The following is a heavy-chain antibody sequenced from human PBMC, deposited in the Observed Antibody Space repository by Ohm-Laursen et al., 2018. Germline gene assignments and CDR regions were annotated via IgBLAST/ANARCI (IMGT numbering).Heavy chain of an antibody. CDR1: GFTFSSYA. V-gene: IGHV3-23*01. J-gene: IGHJ3*02. Sequence: SLRLSCAASGFTFSSYAMSWVRQAPGKGLEWVSAISGSGGNTYYADSVKGRFTISRDNSKNTLYLQMNSLRAEDTAVYYCAKTRRDYGDAFDIWGQGTMVTVSS. D-gene: IGHD4-17*01. CDR3: AKTRRDYGDAFDI. CDR2: ISGSGGNT.